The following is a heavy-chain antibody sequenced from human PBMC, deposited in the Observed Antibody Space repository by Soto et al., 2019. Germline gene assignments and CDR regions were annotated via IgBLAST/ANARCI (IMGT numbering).Heavy chain of an antibody. Sequence: EVQLLESGGGLVQPGGSLGLSCAAPGLTFSTYALGWVRKPPGRGLEWVSAISGSGGSTYYADSVKGRFTISRDNSKNTLYLQMNSLRAEDTAVYYCAKVRGRCSSTSCYRFDYWGQGTLVTVSS. CDR1: GLTFSTYA. V-gene: IGHV3-23*01. CDR2: ISGSGGST. D-gene: IGHD2-2*01. J-gene: IGHJ4*02. CDR3: AKVRGRCSSTSCYRFDY.